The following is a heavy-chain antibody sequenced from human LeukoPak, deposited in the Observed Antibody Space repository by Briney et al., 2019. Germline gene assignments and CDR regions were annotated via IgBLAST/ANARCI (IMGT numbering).Heavy chain of an antibody. Sequence: PSETLSLTCTVSGGSISSYYWTWIRQPPGKGLEWIGYIDDSGSTNYHPALQSRVTISVDTSKNHFSLKLTSVTAADAAIYYCARGHGYYYYYMYVCGTGTTVTISS. CDR3: ARGHGYYYYYMYV. J-gene: IGHJ6*03. V-gene: IGHV4-59*01. D-gene: IGHD3-22*01. CDR2: IDDSGST. CDR1: GGSISSYY.